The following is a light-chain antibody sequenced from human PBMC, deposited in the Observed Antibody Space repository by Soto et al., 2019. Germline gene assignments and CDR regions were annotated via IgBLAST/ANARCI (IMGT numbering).Light chain of an antibody. V-gene: IGKV3-15*01. Sequence: EIVMTQSPATLSVSPGERATLSCRASQSVSSNLAWYQQKPGQAPRLLIYGASTRATGIPARFSGSGSGTEFTLTINSLQSEDFAVYYCQQYKNWPQTFGQGTKLEIK. J-gene: IGKJ2*01. CDR2: GAS. CDR1: QSVSSN. CDR3: QQYKNWPQT.